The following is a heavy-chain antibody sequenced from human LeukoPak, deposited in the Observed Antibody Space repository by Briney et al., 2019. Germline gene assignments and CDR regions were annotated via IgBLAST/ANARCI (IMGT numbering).Heavy chain of an antibody. Sequence: PGGSLRLSCAASALTFSSYEMYWVRQAPGKGLEWVSYISGSGETIYYADSVKGRFTISRDNANKSLYLRMSSLRVEDTAIYYCIPPAAGLRRTISTEYFQHWGQGALVTVSS. CDR3: IPPAAGLRRTISTEYFQH. CDR2: ISGSGETI. D-gene: IGHD6-13*01. V-gene: IGHV3-48*03. J-gene: IGHJ1*01. CDR1: ALTFSSYE.